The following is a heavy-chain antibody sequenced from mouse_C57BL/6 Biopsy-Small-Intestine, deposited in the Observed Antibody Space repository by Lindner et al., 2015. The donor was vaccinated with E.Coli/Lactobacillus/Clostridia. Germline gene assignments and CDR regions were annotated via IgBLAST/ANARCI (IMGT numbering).Heavy chain of an antibody. Sequence: EVQLQESGGGLVQPKGSLKLSCAASGFSFNTYAMNWVRQAPGKGLEWVARIRSKSNNYATYYADSVKDRFTISRDDSESMLYLQMNNLKTEDTAMYYCVRQHIVTTYYFDYWGQGTTLTVSS. CDR2: IRSKSNNYAT. J-gene: IGHJ2*01. V-gene: IGHV10-1*01. D-gene: IGHD2-5*01. CDR1: GFSFNTYA. CDR3: VRQHIVTTYYFDY.